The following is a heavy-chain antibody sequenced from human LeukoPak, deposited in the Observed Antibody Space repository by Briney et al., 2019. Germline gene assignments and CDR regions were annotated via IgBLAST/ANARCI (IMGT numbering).Heavy chain of an antibody. Sequence: ASVKVSCKASGFTFTAYYMHWVRQAPGQGLEWMGWINPNNGATGSAQKFQGRVTMTTDTSISTAYMELSSLTSDDTAVYYCARVLAAAGPPFDYWGQGTLVTVSS. CDR1: GFTFTAYY. J-gene: IGHJ4*02. D-gene: IGHD6-13*01. V-gene: IGHV1-2*02. CDR2: INPNNGAT. CDR3: ARVLAAAGPPFDY.